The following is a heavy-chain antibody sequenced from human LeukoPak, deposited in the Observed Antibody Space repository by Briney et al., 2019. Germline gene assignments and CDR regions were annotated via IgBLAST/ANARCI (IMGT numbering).Heavy chain of an antibody. V-gene: IGHV4-59*08. J-gene: IGHJ4*02. D-gene: IGHD4-17*01. CDR3: ARRSTYGFFDY. CDR2: IHYTGNT. CDR1: GGSVSSDY. Sequence: SETLSLTCTVSGGSVSSDYWNWIRQPPGRGLEWIGYIHYTGNTNDNPSLKSRVTISMDASKNQFPLKLSSVTAADTALYYCARRSTYGFFDYWGQGTLVTVSS.